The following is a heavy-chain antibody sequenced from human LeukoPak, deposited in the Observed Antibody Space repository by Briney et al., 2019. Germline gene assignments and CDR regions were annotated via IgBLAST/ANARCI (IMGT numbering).Heavy chain of an antibody. CDR3: ARDKFGGTDY. CDR2: INQVTSHI. Sequence: GGSLRLSCAASGFTFSTSAMNWVRQAPGKGLEWVSSINQVTSHIYYAESVRGRFSISRDNAKNSLYLQMNSLRAEDTAIYYCARDKFGGTDYWGQGTLVTVSS. CDR1: GFTFSTSA. V-gene: IGHV3-21*01. J-gene: IGHJ4*02. D-gene: IGHD3-16*01.